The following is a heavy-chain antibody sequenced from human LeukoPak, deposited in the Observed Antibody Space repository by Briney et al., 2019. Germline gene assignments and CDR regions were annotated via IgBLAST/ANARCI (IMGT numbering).Heavy chain of an antibody. Sequence: ASVKVSCKASGYTFTSYDINWVRQATGQGLEWMGWMNSNSGNTGYAQKFQGRVTITRNTSISTAYMELSSLRSEDTAVYYCARVGSSTSYYYYMDVWGKGTTVTVSS. J-gene: IGHJ6*03. V-gene: IGHV1-8*03. CDR3: ARVGSSTSYYYYMDV. CDR2: MNSNSGNT. CDR1: GYTFTSYD. D-gene: IGHD2-2*01.